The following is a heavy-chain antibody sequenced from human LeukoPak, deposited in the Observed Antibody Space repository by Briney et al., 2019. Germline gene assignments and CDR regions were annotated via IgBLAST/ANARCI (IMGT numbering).Heavy chain of an antibody. D-gene: IGHD5-18*01. CDR3: ATRRGYSYGYGY. Sequence: GGSLRLSCAASGFTFSSYSMNWVRQAPGKGLEWVSSISSSSSYIYYADSVKGRFTISRDNAKNSLYLQMNSLRAEDTAVYYCATRRGYSYGYGYWGQGTLVTVSS. CDR1: GFTFSSYS. V-gene: IGHV3-21*01. J-gene: IGHJ4*02. CDR2: ISSSSSYI.